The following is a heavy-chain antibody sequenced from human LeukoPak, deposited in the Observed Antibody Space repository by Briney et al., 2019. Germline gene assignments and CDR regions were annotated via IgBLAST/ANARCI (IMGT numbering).Heavy chain of an antibody. CDR2: INPNSGGT. Sequence: ASVKVSCKASGYTFTGYYIHWVGQAPGQGLEWMGWINPNSGGTNYAQKFQGRVTMTRDTSISTAYMELSSLRSDDTAIYYCARFGAEGYWGQGTLVTVSS. J-gene: IGHJ4*02. CDR3: ARFGAEGY. V-gene: IGHV1-2*02. D-gene: IGHD1-26*01. CDR1: GYTFTGYY.